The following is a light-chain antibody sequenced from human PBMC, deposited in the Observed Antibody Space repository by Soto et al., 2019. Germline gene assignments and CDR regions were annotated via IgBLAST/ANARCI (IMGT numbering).Light chain of an antibody. Sequence: SYELTQPPSVSVSPGQTASITCSGDKLGDKYACWYQQKPGQSPVLGIYQDSKRPSGIPERFSGSHSGNTATLTISGTQAMDEADYYCQAWDSRNLVFGGGTKVTVL. CDR3: QAWDSRNLV. J-gene: IGLJ2*01. CDR2: QDS. CDR1: KLGDKY. V-gene: IGLV3-1*01.